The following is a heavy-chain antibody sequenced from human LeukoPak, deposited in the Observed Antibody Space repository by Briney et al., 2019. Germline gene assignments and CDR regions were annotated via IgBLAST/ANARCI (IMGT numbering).Heavy chain of an antibody. Sequence: GGSLRLSCAASGFTLSNYNMNWVRQAPGKGLEWVSSITASSSYIYYADSVKGRFTISRDNAKNALYLQMNSLRAEDTAIYYCARGYHDFDYWGQGTPVTVSS. CDR3: ARGYHDFDY. CDR1: GFTLSNYN. J-gene: IGHJ4*02. CDR2: ITASSSYI. D-gene: IGHD2-15*01. V-gene: IGHV3-21*01.